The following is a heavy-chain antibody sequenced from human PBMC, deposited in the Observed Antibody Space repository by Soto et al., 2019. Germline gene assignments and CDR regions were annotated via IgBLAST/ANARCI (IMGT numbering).Heavy chain of an antibody. V-gene: IGHV4-59*01. CDR1: GASMTNYY. D-gene: IGHD4-4*01. J-gene: IGHJ6*02. CDR3: ARDRDSNYLTTDYFYGWDV. Sequence: QVQLQESGTGLVKPSETLSLTCTVSGASMTNYYWSWIRQSPGKGLEWIGYIFHIGKTNYNPSLKGRVTLSIDTSKNKFSLNLSSVTAADTAVYYWARDRDSNYLTTDYFYGWDVWGQGTAVTVSS. CDR2: IFHIGKT.